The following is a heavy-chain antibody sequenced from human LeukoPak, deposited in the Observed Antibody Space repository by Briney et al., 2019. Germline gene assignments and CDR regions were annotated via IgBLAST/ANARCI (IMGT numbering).Heavy chain of an antibody. CDR3: ARGLNYYDSSGYDP. CDR2: IYYSGST. V-gene: IGHV4-59*01. Sequence: SETLSLTCTVSGGSISSYYWSWIRQPPGKGLEWIGYIYYSGSTNYNPSLKSRVTISVDTSKNQFSLKLSSVTAADTAVYYCARGLNYYDSSGYDPWGQGTLVTVSS. D-gene: IGHD3-22*01. J-gene: IGHJ5*02. CDR1: GGSISSYY.